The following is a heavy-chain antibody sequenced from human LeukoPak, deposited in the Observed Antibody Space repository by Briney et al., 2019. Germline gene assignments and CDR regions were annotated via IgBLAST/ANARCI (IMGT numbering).Heavy chain of an antibody. CDR2: IYYSGST. J-gene: IGHJ6*02. D-gene: IGHD2-2*01. V-gene: IGHV4-39*02. Sequence: PSETLSLTCTVSGGSISSSSYYWGWIRQPPGKGLEWIGSIYYSGSTYYNPSLRSRVTISVDTSKNQFSLKLSSVTAADTAVYHCARDVDCSSTSCYGQYYYGMDVWGQGTTVTVSS. CDR3: ARDVDCSSTSCYGQYYYGMDV. CDR1: GGSISSSSYY.